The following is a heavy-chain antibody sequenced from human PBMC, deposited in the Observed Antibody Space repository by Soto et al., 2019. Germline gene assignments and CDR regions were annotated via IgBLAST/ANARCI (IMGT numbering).Heavy chain of an antibody. V-gene: IGHV3-23*01. CDR3: AKKVAGSEPFQH. Sequence: EVQLLESGGGLVQPGGSLRLSCAASGFTFSSYAMSCVRQAPGKGLEWVSAISGSGGSTYYADSVKGRFTISRDNSKNTLSLQMNSLRAEDTAVYYCAKKVAGSEPFQHWGQGTLVTVSS. CDR1: GFTFSSYA. D-gene: IGHD6-19*01. J-gene: IGHJ1*01. CDR2: ISGSGGST.